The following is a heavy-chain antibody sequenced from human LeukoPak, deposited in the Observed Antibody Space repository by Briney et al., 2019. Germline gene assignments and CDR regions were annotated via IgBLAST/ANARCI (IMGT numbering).Heavy chain of an antibody. Sequence: PGGSLRLSCAASRLTFSSSAMSWVRQATGKGLEWVSGITYSGGSTYYADSVKGRFTISRDNSKNTLYLQMNSLRAEDTAAYYCAKGGSGNFPFDYWGQGTLVTVSS. CDR3: AKGGSGNFPFDY. J-gene: IGHJ4*02. V-gene: IGHV3-23*01. D-gene: IGHD1-26*01. CDR1: RLTFSSSA. CDR2: ITYSGGST.